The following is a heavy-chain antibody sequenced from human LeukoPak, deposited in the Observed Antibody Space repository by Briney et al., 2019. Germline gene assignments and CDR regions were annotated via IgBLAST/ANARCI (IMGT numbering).Heavy chain of an antibody. D-gene: IGHD6-6*01. Sequence: PSETLSLTCTVSVGPTSGYSGSGFGRPQGRGLEWIGYIYYSGSTNYNPSLKSRVTISVDTSKNQFSLKLSSVTAADTAVYYCARGGAARPFDYWGQGTLVTVSS. CDR1: VGPTSGYS. CDR2: IYYSGST. J-gene: IGHJ4*02. V-gene: IGHV4-59*01. CDR3: ARGGAARPFDY.